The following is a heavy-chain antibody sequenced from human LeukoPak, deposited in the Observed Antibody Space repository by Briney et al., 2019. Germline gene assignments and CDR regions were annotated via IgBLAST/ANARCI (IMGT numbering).Heavy chain of an antibody. V-gene: IGHV3-9*01. Sequence: GGSLRLSCVVSGFTFDDYSMHWVRQAPGKGLEWVSSISWNSGLLAYADSVKGRFTVSRDNAKNSLYLQMNSLRAEDTALYYCARGKKYSSTWYFFDFWGQGTLVTVSS. J-gene: IGHJ4*02. CDR3: ARGKKYSSTWYFFDF. CDR1: GFTFDDYS. CDR2: ISWNSGLL. D-gene: IGHD6-13*01.